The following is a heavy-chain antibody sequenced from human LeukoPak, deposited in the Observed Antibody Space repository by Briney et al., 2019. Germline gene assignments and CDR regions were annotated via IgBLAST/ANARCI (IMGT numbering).Heavy chain of an antibody. J-gene: IGHJ6*03. CDR3: ATHSPESCENCYDMDV. CDR2: IYYSGNT. V-gene: IGHV4-39*01. CDR1: GDSISSRSYY. Sequence: PSETLSLTCSVSGDSISSRSYYWGWIRQPPGKGLEWIGNIYYSGNTYYNPSLKSRVTISVDTSKNQFSLKLTSVTAADTAVYYCATHSPESCENCYDMDVWGKGTTVTVSS.